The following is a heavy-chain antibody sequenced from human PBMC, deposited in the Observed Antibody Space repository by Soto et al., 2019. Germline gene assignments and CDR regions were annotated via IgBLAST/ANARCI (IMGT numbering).Heavy chain of an antibody. D-gene: IGHD6-6*01. V-gene: IGHV4-61*01. CDR1: GGSVSSGSYF. CDR2: IYYSGST. Sequence: QVQLQESGPGLVKPSETLSLTCTVSGGSVSSGSYFWSWIRQPPGKGLEWIGYIYYSGSTNYNPSLKSRVTISVDTSKNQFFLKLSSVTAADTAVYYCARDYSSSSNYYYYYGMDVWGQGTTVTVSS. J-gene: IGHJ6*02. CDR3: ARDYSSSSNYYYYYGMDV.